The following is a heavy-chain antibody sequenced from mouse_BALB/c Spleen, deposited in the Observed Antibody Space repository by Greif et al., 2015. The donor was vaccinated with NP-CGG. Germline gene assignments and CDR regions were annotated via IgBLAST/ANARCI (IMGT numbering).Heavy chain of an antibody. CDR2: IYPGDGDT. V-gene: IGHV1-80*01. Sequence: VQLQQSGAELVRPGSSVKISCKASGYAFSSYWMNWVKQRPGQGLEWIGQIYPGDGDTNYNGKFKGKATLTADKSSSTAYVQLSSLTSEDSAVYFCAREDYGTRYSDVWGAGTTVTVSS. D-gene: IGHD1-1*01. J-gene: IGHJ1*01. CDR3: AREDYGTRYSDV. CDR1: GYAFSSYW.